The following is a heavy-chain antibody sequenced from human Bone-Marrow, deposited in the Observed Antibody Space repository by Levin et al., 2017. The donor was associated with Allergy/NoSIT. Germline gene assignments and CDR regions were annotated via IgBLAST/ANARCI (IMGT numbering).Heavy chain of an antibody. D-gene: IGHD3-10*01. CDR2: INPNSGDT. Sequence: ASVKVSCKASGYAFTDYYINWVRQAPGQGLEWMGGINPNSGDTKYAQKFQGRVTMTRDTSINTAYMELRRLRSDDTAIFYCARGSIRGVIIRITDYWGQGTLVTVSS. J-gene: IGHJ4*02. CDR1: GYAFTDYY. CDR3: ARGSIRGVIIRITDY. V-gene: IGHV1-2*02.